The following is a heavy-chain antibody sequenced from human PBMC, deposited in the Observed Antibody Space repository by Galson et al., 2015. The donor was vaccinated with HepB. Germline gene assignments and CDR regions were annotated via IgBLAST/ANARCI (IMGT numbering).Heavy chain of an antibody. Sequence: QSGAEVKKPGESLKISCKGTGYNFTSYWIGWVRQMPGKGLEWMGIIYPGDSDTAHSPSFQGQVTISADKSISTAYLQWNSLKASDTAMYYCARPASRRGYSGYAGYWGQGTLVTVSS. D-gene: IGHD5-12*01. CDR1: GYNFTSYW. CDR3: ARPASRRGYSGYAGY. J-gene: IGHJ4*02. V-gene: IGHV5-51*01. CDR2: IYPGDSDT.